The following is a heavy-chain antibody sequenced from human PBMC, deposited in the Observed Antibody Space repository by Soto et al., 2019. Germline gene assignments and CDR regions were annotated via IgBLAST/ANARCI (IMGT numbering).Heavy chain of an antibody. Sequence: PGGSLRLSCAPSGFTFNTYPMTWVRQAPGKGLEWVSSISSTAGRTSSYADPVKGRFAISRDFSDNTVYRQMNNLRVDDTDVYFCAKGVLSFHYGMGVWGQGTTVTVSS. CDR1: GFTFNTYP. J-gene: IGHJ6*02. CDR2: ISSTAGRTS. D-gene: IGHD3-10*01. CDR3: AKGVLSFHYGMGV. V-gene: IGHV3-23*01.